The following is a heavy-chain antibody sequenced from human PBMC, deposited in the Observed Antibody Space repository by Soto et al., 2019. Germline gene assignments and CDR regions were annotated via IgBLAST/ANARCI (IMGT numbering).Heavy chain of an antibody. CDR2: IIPILGIA. Sequence: QVQLVQSGAAVKKPGSSVKVSCKASGGTFSSYTISWVRQAPGQGLEWMGRIIPILGIANYAQKFQGSVTITADKSTSTAYMELSSLRSEDTAVYYCARGGASSRWLGPFDYWGQGTLVTVSS. CDR1: GGTFSSYT. CDR3: ARGGASSRWLGPFDY. J-gene: IGHJ4*02. V-gene: IGHV1-69*02. D-gene: IGHD6-13*01.